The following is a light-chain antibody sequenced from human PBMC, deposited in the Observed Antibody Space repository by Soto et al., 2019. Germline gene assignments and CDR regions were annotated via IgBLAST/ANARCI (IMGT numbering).Light chain of an antibody. J-gene: IGLJ1*01. CDR3: CSYAGSYTWV. CDR1: SSDVGGYNY. Sequence: QSALTQPRSVSGSPGQSVTISCTGTSSDVGGYNYVSWYQQHPGKAPKLMIYDVSKRPSGVPDRFSGSKSGNTASLTISGLQAEDEADYYCCSYAGSYTWVFGTGTQVTV. CDR2: DVS. V-gene: IGLV2-11*01.